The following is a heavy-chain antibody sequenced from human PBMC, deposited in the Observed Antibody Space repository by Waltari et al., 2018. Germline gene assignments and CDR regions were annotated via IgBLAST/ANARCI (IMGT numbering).Heavy chain of an antibody. Sequence: EVQLVESGGGLVQPGGSLRLSCAASGFTFSSYWMSWVRQAPGKGLEWVANIKQEGSEKYYVDSVKGRFTISRDNAKNSLYLQMNSLRAEDTAVYYCASLRGTGSYFDYWGQGTLVTVSS. CDR2: IKQEGSEK. CDR1: GFTFSSYW. V-gene: IGHV3-7*01. J-gene: IGHJ4*02. D-gene: IGHD3-16*01. CDR3: ASLRGTGSYFDY.